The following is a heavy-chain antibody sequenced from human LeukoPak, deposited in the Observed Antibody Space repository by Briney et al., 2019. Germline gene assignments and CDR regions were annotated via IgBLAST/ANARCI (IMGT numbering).Heavy chain of an antibody. V-gene: IGHV1-2*02. CDR1: GYTFTGYY. Sequence: ASVKDSCKASGYTFTGYYMHWVRQAPGQGLEWMGWINPNSGGTKYAQKFQGRVTLTRDTSISTAYMELSRLTSDDTAVYYCARDFGYGDYAFDYWGQGTLVTVSS. D-gene: IGHD4-17*01. CDR3: ARDFGYGDYAFDY. J-gene: IGHJ4*02. CDR2: INPNSGGT.